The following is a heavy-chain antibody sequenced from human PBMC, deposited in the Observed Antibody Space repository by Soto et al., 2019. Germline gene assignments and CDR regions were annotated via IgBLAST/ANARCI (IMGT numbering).Heavy chain of an antibody. D-gene: IGHD1-1*01. Sequence: PSETLSLTCTVSGGSISSYYWSWIRQPPGKGLEWIGYIYYSGSTNYNPSLKSRVTISVDTSKNQFSLKLSSVTAADTAVYYCARALQGPYYYYYYIDVWGKGTTVTVSS. CDR1: GGSISSYY. J-gene: IGHJ6*03. V-gene: IGHV4-59*01. CDR2: IYYSGST. CDR3: ARALQGPYYYYYYIDV.